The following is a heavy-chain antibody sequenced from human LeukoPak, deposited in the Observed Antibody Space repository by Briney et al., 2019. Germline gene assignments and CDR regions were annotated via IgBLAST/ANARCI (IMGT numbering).Heavy chain of an antibody. CDR2: XRXKAXSYAT. J-gene: IGHJ3*02. V-gene: IGHV3-73*01. CDR3: TRISRCGGDCYAFDI. D-gene: IGHD2-21*02. CDR1: GFTXSXSA. Sequence: GGSLRLSCAASGFTXSXSAMXWVXXASGKXLEXVGXXRXKAXSYATAYAASVXGRFTISRDDSKNTAYLQMNSLKTEDTAVYYCTRISRCGGDCYAFDIWGQGTMVTVSS.